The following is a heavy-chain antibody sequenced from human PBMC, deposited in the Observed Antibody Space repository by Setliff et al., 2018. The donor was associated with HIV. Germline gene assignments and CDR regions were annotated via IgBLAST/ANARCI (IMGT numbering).Heavy chain of an antibody. J-gene: IGHJ3*02. CDR2: INAGNGDT. D-gene: IGHD2-15*01. CDR1: GYTFTSYA. V-gene: IGHV1-3*01. Sequence: ASVKVSCKASGYTFTSYAIHWVRQAPGQRLEWMGWINAGNGDTKYSQKFQGRVTITTDTSASTAYMELNSLSSEDTAVYYCARDRAPNYCSGGSCYGDAFDIWGQGTMVTVSS. CDR3: ARDRAPNYCSGGSCYGDAFDI.